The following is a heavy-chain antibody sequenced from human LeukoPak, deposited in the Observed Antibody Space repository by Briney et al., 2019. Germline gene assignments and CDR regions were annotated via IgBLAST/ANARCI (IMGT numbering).Heavy chain of an antibody. J-gene: IGHJ4*02. CDR2: ISYDGSNK. D-gene: IGHD3-16*01. CDR3: AREGDHAYYFDY. CDR1: GFTFSSYA. V-gene: IGHV3-30-3*01. Sequence: GGSLRLSCAASGFTFSSYAMHWVRQAPGKGLEWVAVISYDGSNKYYADSVKGRFTISRDNSKNTLYLQMNSLRAEDTAVYYCAREGDHAYYFDYWGQGTLVTVSS.